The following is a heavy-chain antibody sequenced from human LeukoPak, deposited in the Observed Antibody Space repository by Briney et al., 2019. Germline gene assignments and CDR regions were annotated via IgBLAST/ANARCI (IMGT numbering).Heavy chain of an antibody. CDR3: ARDRGGLQTLDY. D-gene: IGHD4-11*01. CDR2: IYSGGST. Sequence: GSLLLSCAASGFTFSSNYMSWVRQASGKGLEWVSVIYSGGSTYYADSVKGRFTISRDNSKNTLYLQMNSLRAEDTAVYYSARDRGGLQTLDYWGQGTLVTVSS. J-gene: IGHJ4*02. V-gene: IGHV3-53*05. CDR1: GFTFSSNY.